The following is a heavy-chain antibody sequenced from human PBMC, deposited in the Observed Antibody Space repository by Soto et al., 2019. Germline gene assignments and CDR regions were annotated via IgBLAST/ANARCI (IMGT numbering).Heavy chain of an antibody. J-gene: IGHJ3*02. D-gene: IGHD3-3*01. CDR2: ISYDGGNK. Sequence: GGSLRLSCAASGFTFSSYAMHWVRQAPGKGLEWVAVISYDGGNKYYADSVKGRFTISRDNSKNTLYLQMNSLRAEDTAVYYCARDGGVVIKCDAFDIWGQGTIITV. CDR1: GFTFSSYA. V-gene: IGHV3-30-3*01. CDR3: ARDGGVVIKCDAFDI.